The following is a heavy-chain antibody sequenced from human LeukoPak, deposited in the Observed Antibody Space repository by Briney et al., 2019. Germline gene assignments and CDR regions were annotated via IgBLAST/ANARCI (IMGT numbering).Heavy chain of an antibody. D-gene: IGHD6-19*01. CDR3: ARRDGGSVAGSYYYDY. V-gene: IGHV4-61*01. Sequence: SETLSLTCTVSGGSISSGSYYWSWIRQPPGKGLEWIGYIYYSGSTNYNPSLKSRVTVSVDTSKNQLSLKLSSVTAADTAVYYCARRDGGSVAGSYYYDYWGQGALVTVSS. CDR1: GGSISSGSYY. CDR2: IYYSGST. J-gene: IGHJ4*02.